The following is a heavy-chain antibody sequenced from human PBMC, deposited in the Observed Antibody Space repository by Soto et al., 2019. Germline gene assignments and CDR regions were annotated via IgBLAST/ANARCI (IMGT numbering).Heavy chain of an antibody. CDR2: IIPIPGTA. CDR1: GGTFGSYA. J-gene: IGHJ6*02. Sequence: QVQLVQSGAEVKKPGSSVKVSCKASGGTFGSYAISWVRQAPGQGLDGMGGIIPIPGTANYAQKFRGRVTIAADESTSTAYMELSSLRSEDTAVYYCARSQGSSTSLEIYYYYYYGMDVWGQGTTVTVSS. D-gene: IGHD2-2*01. V-gene: IGHV1-69*01. CDR3: ARSQGSSTSLEIYYYYYYGMDV.